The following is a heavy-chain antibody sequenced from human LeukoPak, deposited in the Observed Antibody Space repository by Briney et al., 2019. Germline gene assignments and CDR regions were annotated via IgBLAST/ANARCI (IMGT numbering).Heavy chain of an antibody. Sequence: SETLSLTCTVYGGSFSGYYWSWIRQPPGKGLEWIGEINRSGSTNYNPSLKSRVTLSVDTSKNQFSLKLNSVTAADPAVYYCARKITKSDYWGQGTMVTVSS. CDR1: GGSFSGYY. J-gene: IGHJ4*02. CDR2: INRSGST. D-gene: IGHD3-10*01. CDR3: ARKITKSDY. V-gene: IGHV4-34*01.